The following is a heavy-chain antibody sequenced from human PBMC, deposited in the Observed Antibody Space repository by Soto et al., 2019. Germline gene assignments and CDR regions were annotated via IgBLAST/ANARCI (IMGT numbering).Heavy chain of an antibody. CDR1: GYTFTSYY. D-gene: IGHD3-3*01. J-gene: IGHJ4*02. Sequence: EASVKVSCKASGYTFTSYYMHWVRQAPGQGLEWMGIINPSGGSTSYAQKFQGRVTMTRDTSTSTVYMELSSLRSEDTAVYYCARVPTYTRSTYYDFWSGYSDPFDYWGQGTLVTVSS. CDR3: ARVPTYTRSTYYDFWSGYSDPFDY. V-gene: IGHV1-46*01. CDR2: INPSGGST.